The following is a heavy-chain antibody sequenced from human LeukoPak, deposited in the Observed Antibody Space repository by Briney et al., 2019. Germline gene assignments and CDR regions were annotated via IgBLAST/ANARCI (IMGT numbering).Heavy chain of an antibody. CDR2: IKQDGSEK. CDR3: ARDWGDSSGYYFGYFDY. Sequence: GGSLRLSCAASGFTFSSYWMSWVRQAPGKGLEWVANIKQDGSEKYYVDSVKGRFTISRDNAKNSLYLQMNSLRAEDTAVYYCARDWGDSSGYYFGYFDYWGQGTLVTVSS. J-gene: IGHJ4*02. D-gene: IGHD3-22*01. V-gene: IGHV3-7*01. CDR1: GFTFSSYW.